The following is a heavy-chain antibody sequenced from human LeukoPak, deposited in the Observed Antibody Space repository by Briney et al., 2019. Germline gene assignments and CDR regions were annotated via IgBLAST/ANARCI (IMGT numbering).Heavy chain of an antibody. V-gene: IGHV4-31*03. CDR2: IYYSGST. CDR3: ARDLLAAAGT. Sequence: SETLSLTCTVSGGSISSGGYYWSWVRQHPGKGLEWIGYIYYSGSTYYNPSLKSRVTISVDTSKNQFSLKLSSVTAADTAVYYCARDLLAAAGTWGQGTLVTVSS. J-gene: IGHJ4*02. CDR1: GGSISSGGYY. D-gene: IGHD6-13*01.